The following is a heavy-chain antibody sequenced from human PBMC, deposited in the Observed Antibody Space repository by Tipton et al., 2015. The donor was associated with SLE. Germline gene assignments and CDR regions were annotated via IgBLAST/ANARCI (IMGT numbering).Heavy chain of an antibody. CDR3: ASTMPPGDAFDI. D-gene: IGHD2-2*01. J-gene: IGHJ3*02. CDR2: IYYSGST. V-gene: IGHV4-38-2*02. Sequence: TLSLTCTVSGYSISSGYYWGWIRQPPGKGLEWIGSIYYSGSTYYNPSLKSRVTISVDTSKNQFSLKLSSVTAADTAVYYCASTMPPGDAFDIWGQGTMVTVSS. CDR1: GYSISSGYY.